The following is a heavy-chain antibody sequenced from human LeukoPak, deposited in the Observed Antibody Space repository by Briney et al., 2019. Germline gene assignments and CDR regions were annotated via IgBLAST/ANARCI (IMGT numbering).Heavy chain of an antibody. J-gene: IGHJ5*02. Sequence: PWASVKVSCEASGYTFTSYGISWVRQAPGQGLEWMGWISAYNGNTNYAQKPQGRVTMTTDTSTSTAYMELRSLRSDDTAVYYCARAYCSSTSCYIDPWGQGTLVTVSS. CDR3: ARAYCSSTSCYIDP. V-gene: IGHV1-18*01. D-gene: IGHD2-2*02. CDR1: GYTFTSYG. CDR2: ISAYNGNT.